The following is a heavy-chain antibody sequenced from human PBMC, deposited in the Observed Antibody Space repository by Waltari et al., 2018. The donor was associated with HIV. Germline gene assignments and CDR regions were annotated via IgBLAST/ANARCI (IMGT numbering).Heavy chain of an antibody. CDR3: ARGFGGLSYGMDHYFGMDV. CDR2: VNHSGAT. V-gene: IGHV4-34*01. Sequence: QVHLQQWDAGLLKPSETLSLTCAVYGGSFNDYYWSWIRQPPEKGLEWVGEVNHSGATNYNPSLKSRVTISIDTTKKQFSLRLTSVTAADTGIYYCARGFGGLSYGMDHYFGMDVWGQGTTVTVSS. D-gene: IGHD3-16*01. J-gene: IGHJ6*02. CDR1: GGSFNDYY.